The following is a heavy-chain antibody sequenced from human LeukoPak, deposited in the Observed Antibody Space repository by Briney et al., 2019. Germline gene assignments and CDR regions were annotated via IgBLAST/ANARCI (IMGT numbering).Heavy chain of an antibody. CDR2: ISSSSSYI. CDR3: ARQKHDYGDYDNWFDP. Sequence: PGGSLRLSCAASGFTFSSYSMNWVRQAPGKGLEWVSSISSSSSYIYYADSVKGRFTISRDNAKNSLYLQMNSLRAEDTAVYYCARQKHDYGDYDNWFDPWGQGTLVTVSS. J-gene: IGHJ5*02. D-gene: IGHD4-17*01. CDR1: GFTFSSYS. V-gene: IGHV3-21*01.